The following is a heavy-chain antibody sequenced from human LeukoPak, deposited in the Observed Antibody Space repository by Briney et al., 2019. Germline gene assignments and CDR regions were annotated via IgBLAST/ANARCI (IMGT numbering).Heavy chain of an antibody. CDR3: AIGDWRDRYCSSTSCYHFDY. CDR1: GGTFSGYA. Sequence: ASVKVSCKASGGTFSGYAISWVRQAPGQGLEWMGGIIPIFGTANYAQKFQGRVTITADESTSTAYMELSSLRSEDTAVYYCAIGDWRDRYCSSTSCYHFDYWGQGTLVTVSS. D-gene: IGHD2-2*01. CDR2: IIPIFGTA. V-gene: IGHV1-69*13. J-gene: IGHJ4*02.